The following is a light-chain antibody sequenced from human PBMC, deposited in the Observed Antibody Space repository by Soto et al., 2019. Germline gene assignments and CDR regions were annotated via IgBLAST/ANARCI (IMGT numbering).Light chain of an antibody. CDR2: GAS. CDR1: QSVSSN. CDR3: QQYGSSLWT. J-gene: IGKJ1*01. Sequence: VFALSPGTLSLSPGERATLSRRASQSVSSNLTWYQQKPGQAPRLLLYGASTRATGVPDRFSCSGSGTDFSLTISRLEPEDFAVYYCQQYGSSLWTFGQGTKVDIK. V-gene: IGKV3-20*01.